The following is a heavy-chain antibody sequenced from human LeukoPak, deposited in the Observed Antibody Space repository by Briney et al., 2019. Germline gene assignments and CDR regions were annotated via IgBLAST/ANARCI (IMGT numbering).Heavy chain of an antibody. Sequence: SETLSLTCTVSGGSISSGGYYWSWIRQHPGTGLEWIGYIYYSGSTYYNPSLKSRVTISVDTSKNQFSLKLSSVTAADTAVYYCARDDPRLGHIDYRGQGTLVTVSS. V-gene: IGHV4-31*03. CDR2: IYYSGST. D-gene: IGHD3-9*01. J-gene: IGHJ4*02. CDR3: ARDDPRLGHIDY. CDR1: GGSISSGGYY.